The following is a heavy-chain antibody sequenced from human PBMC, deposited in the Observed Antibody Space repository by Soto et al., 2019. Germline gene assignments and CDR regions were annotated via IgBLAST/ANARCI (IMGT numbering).Heavy chain of an antibody. Sequence: GESLKISCKGSGYSFTSYWIGWVRQMPGKGLEWMGIIYPGDSDTRYSPSFQGQVTISADKSISTAYLQWSSLKASDTAMYYCAGHEIDYGDEPYGYYYYMDVWGKGTTVTVSS. CDR3: AGHEIDYGDEPYGYYYYMDV. J-gene: IGHJ6*03. V-gene: IGHV5-51*01. CDR1: GYSFTSYW. CDR2: IYPGDSDT. D-gene: IGHD4-17*01.